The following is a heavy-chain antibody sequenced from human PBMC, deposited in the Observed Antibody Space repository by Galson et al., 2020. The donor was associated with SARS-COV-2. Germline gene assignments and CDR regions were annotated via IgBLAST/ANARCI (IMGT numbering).Heavy chain of an antibody. J-gene: IGHJ6*02. V-gene: IGHV2-26*01. CDR1: VISLSHATMG. CDR2: IFSDPEK. CDR3: ELNQWELLVLGEYYYYGMDV. Sequence: SGPPLVKPTDTRSLTCTVSVISLSHATMGVRWIRQPPEKTLEWLTHIFSDPEKSNSTTLKNRSTITKDTSKSQVVPTMTNMYPVDTATYYWELNQWELLVLGEYYYYGMDVWGQGTTVTVAS. D-gene: IGHD1-26*01.